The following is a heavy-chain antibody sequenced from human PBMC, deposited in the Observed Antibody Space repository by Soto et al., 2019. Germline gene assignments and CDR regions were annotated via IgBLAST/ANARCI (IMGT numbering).Heavy chain of an antibody. CDR2: IRQDGGAQ. J-gene: IGHJ5*02. CDR3: VRGGHGSGSYLGSS. D-gene: IGHD3-10*01. Sequence: EEQLVESGGGLAQPGGSLRLSCVASGFTFTTYWMSWVRQAPGKGLEWVANIRQDGGAQYYVDSVKGRFTISRDNAKNSVYLQMDSFRVEDTAVYYCVRGGHGSGSYLGSSWGQGILVTVSS. CDR1: GFTFTTYW. V-gene: IGHV3-7*03.